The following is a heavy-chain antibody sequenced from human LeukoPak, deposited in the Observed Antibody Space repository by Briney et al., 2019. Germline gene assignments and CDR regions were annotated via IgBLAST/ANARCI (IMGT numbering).Heavy chain of an antibody. CDR1: GFTLSSYN. J-gene: IGHJ6*03. CDR2: ISWRNIDI. V-gene: IGHV3-21*01. D-gene: IGHD3-16*02. Sequence: GGSLRLSCVASGFTLSSYNMKWVRQAPGKRLEWVSSISWRNIDIEYADSVKGRFTISRDNDKKSLYLQMNSLRVEDTAVYYCARRSYRGVIGLYYYYYMDVWGKGTPVTVSS. CDR3: ARRSYRGVIGLYYYYYMDV.